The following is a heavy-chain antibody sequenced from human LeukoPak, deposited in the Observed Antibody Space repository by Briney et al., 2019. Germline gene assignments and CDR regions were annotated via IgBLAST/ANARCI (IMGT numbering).Heavy chain of an antibody. CDR3: AKIYTGCDCFDP. V-gene: IGHV3-23*01. CDR1: GFTFSSYA. D-gene: IGHD2-8*02. Sequence: GGSLRLSCAASGFTFSSYAMSCGRHALGEGLECVSPIIVVGGSAYYADSVRGRCTISRDNFKNTLYLQMNTLRDEDTGLYNTAKIYTGCDCFDPWGQGNLVTVSS. CDR2: IIVVGGSA. J-gene: IGHJ5*02.